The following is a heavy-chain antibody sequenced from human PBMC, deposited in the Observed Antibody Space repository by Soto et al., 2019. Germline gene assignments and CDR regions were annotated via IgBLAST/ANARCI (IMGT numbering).Heavy chain of an antibody. CDR3: ARDRYDYGSGNYYNRIDF. V-gene: IGHV1-69*01. CDR1: GGIFSTYA. J-gene: IGHJ4*02. D-gene: IGHD3-10*01. CDR2: IIPLFGTP. Sequence: QVQLVQSGAEVKKPGSSVKVSCKASGGIFSTYAISWLRHAPGQGLEWMGGIIPLFGTPNYAQRFQGRVTITADDSTSTAYMELSRVRSEDTAVYYCARDRYDYGSGNYYNRIDFWGQGTLVTVSS.